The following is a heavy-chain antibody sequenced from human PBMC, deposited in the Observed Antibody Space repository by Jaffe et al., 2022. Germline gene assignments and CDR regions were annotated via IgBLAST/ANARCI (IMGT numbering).Heavy chain of an antibody. CDR3: ARGDPVTTSRRGYYYYMDV. D-gene: IGHD4-17*01. CDR1: GGSFSGYY. Sequence: QVQLQQWGAGLLKPSETLSLTCAVYGGSFSGYYWSWIRQPPGKGLEWIGEINHSGSTNYNPSLKSRVTISVDTSKNQFSLKLSSVTAADTAVYYCARGDPVTTSRRGYYYYMDVWGKGTTVTVSS. CDR2: INHSGST. V-gene: IGHV4-34*01. J-gene: IGHJ6*03.